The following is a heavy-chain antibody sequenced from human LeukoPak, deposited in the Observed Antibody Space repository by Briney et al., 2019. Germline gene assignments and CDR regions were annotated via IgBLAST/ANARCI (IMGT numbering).Heavy chain of an antibody. CDR3: GRGVRYRYCSGGSCYRGGYYYYYMDV. Sequence: ASVKVSCKASGYTFTSYDINWVRQATGQGLEWMGWMNPNSGNTGYAQKFQGRVTMTRNTSISTAYMELSSLRSEDTAVYYCGRGVRYRYCSGGSCYRGGYYYYYMDVWGKGTTVTVSS. CDR1: GYTFTSYD. CDR2: MNPNSGNT. V-gene: IGHV1-8*01. J-gene: IGHJ6*03. D-gene: IGHD2-15*01.